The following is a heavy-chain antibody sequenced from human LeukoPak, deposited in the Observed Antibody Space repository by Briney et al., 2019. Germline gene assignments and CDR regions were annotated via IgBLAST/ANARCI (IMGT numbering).Heavy chain of an antibody. CDR1: GFTFGDYA. Sequence: PGRSLRLSCTTSGFTFGDYAMSWFRQAPGKGLEWVGFIRSIAYGGTAEYAASVKGRFTISRDDSKSIAYLQMHSLKTEDTAVYYCTRKILSTYTSRWYDWFDPWGQGTLVTVSS. J-gene: IGHJ5*02. D-gene: IGHD6-13*01. V-gene: IGHV3-49*03. CDR2: IRSIAYGGTA. CDR3: TRKILSTYTSRWYDWFDP.